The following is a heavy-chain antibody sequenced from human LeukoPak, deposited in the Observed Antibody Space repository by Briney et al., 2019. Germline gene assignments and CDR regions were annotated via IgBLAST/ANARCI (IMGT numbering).Heavy chain of an antibody. J-gene: IGHJ6*03. D-gene: IGHD3/OR15-3a*01. CDR1: GYTFTGYD. CDR2: MNPNSGNT. CDR3: ARALSWTTDSYYYMDV. Sequence: ASVKVSCKASGYTFTGYDINWVRQATGQGLEWMRWMNPNSGNTGYAQKFQGRVTMTKNTSITTAYMELSSLRSEDTAVYYCARALSWTTDSYYYMDVWGKGTTVTVSS. V-gene: IGHV1-8*01.